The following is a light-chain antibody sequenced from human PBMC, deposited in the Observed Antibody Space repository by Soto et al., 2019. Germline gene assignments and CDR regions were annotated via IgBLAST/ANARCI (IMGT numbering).Light chain of an antibody. V-gene: IGKV3-15*01. J-gene: IGKJ1*01. CDR2: GAS. CDR3: QQYNNWPKT. CDR1: QSVSSN. Sequence: RVMTQSPSTLSVSPGERATLSCRASQSVSSNLAWYQQKPGQAPRLLIYGASTRATGIPARFSGSGSGTEFTLTISSLQSEDFAVYYCQQYNNWPKTFGQGTTV.